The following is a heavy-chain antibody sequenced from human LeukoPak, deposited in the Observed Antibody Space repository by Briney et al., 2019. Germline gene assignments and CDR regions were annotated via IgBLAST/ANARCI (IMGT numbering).Heavy chain of an antibody. V-gene: IGHV3-23*01. J-gene: IGHJ4*02. CDR2: ISFSGGST. CDR1: GFTFSGSD. D-gene: IGHD1-14*01. Sequence: GGSLRLSCAASGFTFSGSDMHWVGQAPGKGLEGVSTISFSGGSTFYTDSVKGRFTISRDNFKNTVFLQMNSLRVEDTAVYYCATPRIDYWGQGTLVSVSS. CDR3: ATPRIDY.